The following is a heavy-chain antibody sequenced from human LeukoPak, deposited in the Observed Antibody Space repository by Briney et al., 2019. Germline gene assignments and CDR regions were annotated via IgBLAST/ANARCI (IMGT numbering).Heavy chain of an antibody. D-gene: IGHD3-10*01. V-gene: IGHV1-18*01. J-gene: IGHJ4*02. Sequence: AASVKVSCKASGYTFTSYGISWVRQAPGQGLEWMGWISAYNGNTNYAQKLQGRVTMTTDTSTSTAYMELRSLRSDDTAVYYCARDVLELLWFGERHNIAVAGTGDFDYWGQGTLVTVSS. CDR1: GYTFTSYG. CDR3: ARDVLELLWFGERHNIAVAGTGDFDY. CDR2: ISAYNGNT.